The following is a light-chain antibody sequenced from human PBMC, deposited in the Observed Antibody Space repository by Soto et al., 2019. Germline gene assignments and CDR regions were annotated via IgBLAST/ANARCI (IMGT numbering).Light chain of an antibody. CDR2: EGS. J-gene: IGLJ2*01. Sequence: QSALTQPASVSGSPGQSITISCTGTSSDVGSYNLVSWYQQHPGKAPKLMIYEGSKRTSGVSNRVSGSKSGNTASLTISGLQAEDEADYACCSYAGSSDFLVFGESTQLTVL. CDR1: SSDVGSYNL. CDR3: CSYAGSSDFLV. V-gene: IGLV2-23*01.